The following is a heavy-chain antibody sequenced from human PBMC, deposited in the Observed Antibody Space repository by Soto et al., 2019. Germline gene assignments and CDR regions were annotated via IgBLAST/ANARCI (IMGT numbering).Heavy chain of an antibody. CDR1: GCTFTSYG. D-gene: IGHD3-9*01. J-gene: IGHJ4*02. V-gene: IGHV1-18*01. CDR3: ARDPPKYYDILTGYSLDY. Sequence: ASVKVSCKASGCTFTSYGISWVRQAPGQGLEWMGWISAYNGNTNYAQKLQGRVTMTTDTSTSTAYMELRSLRSDDTAVYYCARDPPKYYDILTGYSLDYWGQGTLVTVSS. CDR2: ISAYNGNT.